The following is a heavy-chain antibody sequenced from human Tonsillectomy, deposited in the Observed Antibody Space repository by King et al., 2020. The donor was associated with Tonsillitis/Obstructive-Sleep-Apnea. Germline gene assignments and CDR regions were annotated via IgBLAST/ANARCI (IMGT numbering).Heavy chain of an antibody. J-gene: IGHJ3*02. CDR1: GGSISSSSYY. V-gene: IGHV4-39*01. D-gene: IGHD1-26*01. CDR3: ARPGRVGATREGAFDI. Sequence: LQLQESGPGLVKPSETLSLNCTVSGGSISSSSYYWGWIRQPPGKGLEWIGSIYYSGSTYYNPSLKSRVTISVDTSKNQFSLKLSSVTAADTAVYYCARPGRVGATREGAFDIWGQGTMVTVSS. CDR2: IYYSGST.